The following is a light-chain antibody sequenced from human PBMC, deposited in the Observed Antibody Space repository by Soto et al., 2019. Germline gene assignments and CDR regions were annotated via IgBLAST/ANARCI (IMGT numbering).Light chain of an antibody. Sequence: DIQMTQSPSSLSASVGDRVTITCRASQSISSYLNWYQQKPGKAPKLLIYAASSLQSGVPSRFSGGGSGTDFTLTISSLQTEDFATYYCQQSYSTPPWTFGQGTKVEIK. V-gene: IGKV1-39*01. J-gene: IGKJ1*01. CDR3: QQSYSTPPWT. CDR2: AAS. CDR1: QSISSY.